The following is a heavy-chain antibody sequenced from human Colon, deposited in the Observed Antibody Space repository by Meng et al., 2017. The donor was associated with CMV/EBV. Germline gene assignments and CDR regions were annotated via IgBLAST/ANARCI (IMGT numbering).Heavy chain of an antibody. Sequence: QVQLVQAGAEVKKPGASVKVSCKASGYTFTDNYMHWVRQAPGQGLEWMGWINPNSGGTNYAQKFQGRVTMTRDTSNSTAYMELSRLRSDDTAVYYCARGKNYYDSSGYRKGLDYWGQGTLVTVSS. J-gene: IGHJ4*02. V-gene: IGHV1-2*02. CDR2: INPNSGGT. D-gene: IGHD3-22*01. CDR3: ARGKNYYDSSGYRKGLDY. CDR1: GYTFTDNY.